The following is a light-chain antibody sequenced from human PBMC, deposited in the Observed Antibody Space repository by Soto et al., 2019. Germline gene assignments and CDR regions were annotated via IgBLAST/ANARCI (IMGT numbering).Light chain of an antibody. J-gene: IGKJ1*01. CDR3: QQYNKWPLWT. V-gene: IGKV3-15*01. CDR2: GAS. Sequence: EIVMTQSPATLSVSPGERANLSCRASQSVSSNLAWYQQKLGQAPRLLIYGASTRATGIPARFSGSGSGTEFTLTISSLQSEDFAVYHCQQYNKWPLWTFGQGTNVEIK. CDR1: QSVSSN.